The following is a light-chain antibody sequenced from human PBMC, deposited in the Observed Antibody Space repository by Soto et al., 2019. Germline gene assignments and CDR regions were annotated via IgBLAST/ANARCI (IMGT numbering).Light chain of an antibody. CDR1: QNIYSN. CDR3: LQYHNLWA. J-gene: IGKJ1*01. V-gene: IGKV3-15*01. CDR2: RAS. Sequence: IVMTHSPATLSVSPVEIATLSFRASQNIYSNVAWYQQRPGQAPRLLIYRASTRATGIPARFSGSGSGTEFTLTISSLQSEDFTVYSCLQYHNLWAFGQGTKVDIK.